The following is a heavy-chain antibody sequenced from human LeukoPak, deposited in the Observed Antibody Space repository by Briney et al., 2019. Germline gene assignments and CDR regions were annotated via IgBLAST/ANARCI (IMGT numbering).Heavy chain of an antibody. Sequence: SVKVSCKASGGTFSSYAISWVRQAPGQGLEWMGGIIPIFGTANYAQKFQGRVTITADESTSTAYMELSSLRSEDTAVYYCAREIRAPEGVSYFDYWGQGTLDTVSS. J-gene: IGHJ4*02. D-gene: IGHD2-21*01. CDR3: AREIRAPEGVSYFDY. V-gene: IGHV1-69*13. CDR2: IIPIFGTA. CDR1: GGTFSSYA.